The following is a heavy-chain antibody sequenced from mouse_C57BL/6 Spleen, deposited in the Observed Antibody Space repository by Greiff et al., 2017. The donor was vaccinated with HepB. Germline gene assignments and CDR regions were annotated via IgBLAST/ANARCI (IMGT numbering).Heavy chain of an antibody. CDR2: ISSGSSTI. V-gene: IGHV5-17*01. D-gene: IGHD1-1*01. Sequence: EVQVVESGGGLVKPGGSLKLSCAASGFTFSDYGMHWVRQAPEKGLEWVAYISSGSSTIYYADTVKGRCTISRDNAKNTLCLQVTSLRSEDTAMYYCARPGYYGSSPFAYWGQGTLVTVSA. J-gene: IGHJ3*01. CDR3: ARPGYYGSSPFAY. CDR1: GFTFSDYG.